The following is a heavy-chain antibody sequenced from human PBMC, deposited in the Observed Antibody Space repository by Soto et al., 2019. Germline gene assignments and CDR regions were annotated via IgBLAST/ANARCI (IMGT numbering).Heavy chain of an antibody. Sequence: EVQLVESGGGVVQPGGSLRLSCAASGFTFSSYWMSWVRQAPGKGLEWVANIKQDGSEKYYVNSVKGRFTISRDSAKNSLYRQMNSLRAEDTAVYYCARDSYGDYFDYWGQGTLVTVSS. CDR1: GFTFSSYW. CDR2: IKQDGSEK. CDR3: ARDSYGDYFDY. V-gene: IGHV3-7*01. J-gene: IGHJ4*02. D-gene: IGHD4-17*01.